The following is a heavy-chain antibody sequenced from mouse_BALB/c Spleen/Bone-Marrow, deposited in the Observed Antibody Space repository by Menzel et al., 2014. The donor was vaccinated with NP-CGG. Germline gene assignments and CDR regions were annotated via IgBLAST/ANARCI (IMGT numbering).Heavy chain of an antibody. CDR1: GFTFSSFG. CDR3: ARDEDYAMDY. Sequence: EVQLVESGGGLVQPGGSRKLSCAASGFTFSSFGMHWVRQAPEKGLEWVAYISSGSSTIYYADTVKGRFTISRDNPKNTLFLQVTSLRSEDTAMYYCARDEDYAMDYWGQGTSVTVSS. J-gene: IGHJ4*01. V-gene: IGHV5-17*02. CDR2: ISSGSSTI.